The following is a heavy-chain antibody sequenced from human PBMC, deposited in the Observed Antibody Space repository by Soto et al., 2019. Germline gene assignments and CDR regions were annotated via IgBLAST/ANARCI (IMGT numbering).Heavy chain of an antibody. CDR2: ISYDGSNK. J-gene: IGHJ4*02. Sequence: GGSLRLSCAASGFTFSSCAMHWVRQAPGKGLEWVAVISYDGSNKYYADSVKGRFTISRDNSKNTLYLQMNSLRAEDTAVYYCARDKMKSSGYYFDYWGQGTLVTVSS. CDR3: ARDKMKSSGYYFDY. D-gene: IGHD3-10*01. V-gene: IGHV3-30-3*01. CDR1: GFTFSSCA.